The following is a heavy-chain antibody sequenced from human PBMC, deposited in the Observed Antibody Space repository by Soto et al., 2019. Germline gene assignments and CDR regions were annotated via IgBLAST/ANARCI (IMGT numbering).Heavy chain of an antibody. CDR3: AREGGYFDWGPPNAFDI. D-gene: IGHD3-9*01. V-gene: IGHV3-48*01. CDR2: ISSSSSTI. CDR1: GFTFSSYS. Sequence: EVQLVESGGGLVQPGGSLRLSCAASGFTFSSYSMNWVRQAPGKGLEWVSYISSSSSTIYYADSVKGRFTISRDNAKNSLYLQMNSLRAEDTAVYYCAREGGYFDWGPPNAFDIWGQGTMVTVSS. J-gene: IGHJ3*02.